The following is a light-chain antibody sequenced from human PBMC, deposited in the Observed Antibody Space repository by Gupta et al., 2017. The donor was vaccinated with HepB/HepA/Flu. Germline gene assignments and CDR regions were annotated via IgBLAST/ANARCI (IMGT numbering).Light chain of an antibody. CDR1: QSVLYSSNNKNY. V-gene: IGKV4-1*01. CDR3: QQYYSVVPLS. J-gene: IGKJ4*01. Sequence: DIVMTQSPDSLAVSLGETATIHCKSSQSVLYSSNNKNYLAWYQQKPRQPPKLLIYWASTRESGVPDRFSGSGSGTDFNLTINSLQADDVALYYCQQYYSVVPLSFGGGTKVEIK. CDR2: WAS.